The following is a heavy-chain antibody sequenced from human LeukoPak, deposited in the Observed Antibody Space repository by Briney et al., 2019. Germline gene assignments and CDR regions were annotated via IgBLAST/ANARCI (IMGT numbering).Heavy chain of an antibody. CDR2: IYYSGST. J-gene: IGHJ3*02. CDR3: ARETYYYDSSGYYRTDAFDI. Sequence: PSQTLSLTCTVSGGSISSGGYYWSWIRQPPGKGLEWIGYIYYSGSTYYNPSLKSRVTISVDTSKNQFSLKLSSVTAADTAVYYCARETYYYDSSGYYRTDAFDIWGQGTMVTVSS. D-gene: IGHD3-22*01. V-gene: IGHV4-31*03. CDR1: GGSISSGGYY.